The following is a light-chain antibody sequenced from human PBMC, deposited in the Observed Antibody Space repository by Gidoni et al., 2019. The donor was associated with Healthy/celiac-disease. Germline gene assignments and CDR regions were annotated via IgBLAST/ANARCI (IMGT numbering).Light chain of an antibody. CDR1: SSYIGSNT. V-gene: IGLV1-44*01. Sequence: QSVLTQPPSASVTPGQTVTISCSGSSSYIGSNTVNWYQQLPGTAPKLLIYSNNQRPSGVPDRFSGSKSGTSASLAISGLQSEDEADYYCAAWDDSLNGYVVFGGGTKLTVL. CDR2: SNN. CDR3: AAWDDSLNGYVV. J-gene: IGLJ2*01.